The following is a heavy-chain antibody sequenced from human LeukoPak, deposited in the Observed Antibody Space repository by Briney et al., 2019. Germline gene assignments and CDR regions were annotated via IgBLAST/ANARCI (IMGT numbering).Heavy chain of an antibody. V-gene: IGHV1-8*01. D-gene: IGHD1-26*01. CDR2: MNPNSGNT. Sequence: SETLSFTSSHYTLSSDDVSRVHLATGRGIEKKGRMNPNSGNTDYAQKFQGRVTMTRNTSISTAYMELSSLRSDDTAVYYCARVHYSGTYFSQNYFDYWGQGTLATVSS. CDR1: HYTLSSDD. CDR3: ARVHYSGTYFSQNYFDY. J-gene: IGHJ4*02.